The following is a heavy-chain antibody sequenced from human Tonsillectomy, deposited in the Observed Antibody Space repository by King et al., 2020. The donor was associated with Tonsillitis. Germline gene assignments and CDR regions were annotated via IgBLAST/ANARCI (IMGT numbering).Heavy chain of an antibody. Sequence: QLQESGSGLVKTSQTLSLTCAVSGGSISSGGYSWSWIRQPPGKGLEWIGYIYHSGSTYYNPSLKSRVTISVDRSKNQFSLKLSSVTAADTAVYYCARGDSYYGSGSYPHWFDPWGQGTLVTVSS. CDR1: GGSISSGGYS. V-gene: IGHV4-30-2*01. CDR3: ARGDSYYGSGSYPHWFDP. CDR2: IYHSGST. J-gene: IGHJ5*02. D-gene: IGHD3-10*01.